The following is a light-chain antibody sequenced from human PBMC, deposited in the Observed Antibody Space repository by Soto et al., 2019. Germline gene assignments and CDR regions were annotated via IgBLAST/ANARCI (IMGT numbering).Light chain of an antibody. Sequence: QSALTQPASVSASPGQSITISCTGTSSDVGGYKFVSWYQHHPGKAPKLMIYEVNNRPSGVSNRFSGSKSGNTASLTVSGLQAEDEADYYCSSYAGYNNIMLFGGGTKVTVL. CDR2: EVN. V-gene: IGLV2-14*01. CDR1: SSDVGGYKF. J-gene: IGLJ2*01. CDR3: SSYAGYNNIML.